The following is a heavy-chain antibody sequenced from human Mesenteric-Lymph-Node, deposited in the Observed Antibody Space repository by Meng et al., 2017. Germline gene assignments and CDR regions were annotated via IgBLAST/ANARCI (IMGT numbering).Heavy chain of an antibody. CDR3: ARVPPPPGYSSSSASYYFDY. Sequence: VHLAPRGAEVKKPAASVTVSCKASESPSTGYYMHWVRQAPGQGLEWMGWINPNSGGTNYAQKFQGRVTLTRDTSISTAYMELSSLRSDDTALYYCARVPPPPGYSSSSASYYFDYWGQGTLVTVSS. V-gene: IGHV1-2*02. CDR2: INPNSGGT. J-gene: IGHJ4*02. D-gene: IGHD6-13*01. CDR1: ESPSTGYY.